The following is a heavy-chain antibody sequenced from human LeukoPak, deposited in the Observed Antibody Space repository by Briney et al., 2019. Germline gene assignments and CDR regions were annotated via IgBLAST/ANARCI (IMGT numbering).Heavy chain of an antibody. CDR1: GGSISSYY. J-gene: IGHJ5*02. CDR2: IYTSGST. CDR3: ARERITMVRGQYNWFDP. Sequence: SETLSLTCAVSGGSISSYYWSWIRQPARKGLEWIGRIYTSGSTNYNPSLKSRVTMSVDTSKNQFSLKLSSVTAADTAVYYCARERITMVRGQYNWFDPWGQGTLVTVSS. V-gene: IGHV4-4*07. D-gene: IGHD3-10*01.